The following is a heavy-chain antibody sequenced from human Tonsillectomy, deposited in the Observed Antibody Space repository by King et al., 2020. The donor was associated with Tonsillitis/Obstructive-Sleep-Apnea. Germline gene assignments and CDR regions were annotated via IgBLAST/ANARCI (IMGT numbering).Heavy chain of an antibody. CDR2: INHSGST. CDR1: GGSFSGYY. J-gene: IGHJ4*02. Sequence: VQLQQWGAGLLKPSETLSFTCAVYGGSFSGYYWSWIRQPPGKGLEWIGEINHSGSTNYNPSLKSRVTISVDTSKNQFSLKVTSVTAADTAVYYCARRWRDGYSYGRFDSWGQGTLVTVSS. V-gene: IGHV4-34*01. D-gene: IGHD5-18*01. CDR3: ARRWRDGYSYGRFDS.